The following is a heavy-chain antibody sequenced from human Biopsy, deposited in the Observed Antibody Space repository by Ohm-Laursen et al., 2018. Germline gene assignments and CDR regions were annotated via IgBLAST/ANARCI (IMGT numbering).Heavy chain of an antibody. CDR3: ARDYDTSGYYYVS. J-gene: IGHJ5*02. Sequence: GTLSLTCTVSGGSISNNNYYWGWIRQPPGKGLEWFGRIFYRGSTHNKPSLRSRVNISVDTSKNQFSLKLNSVTAADTAVYYCARDYDTSGYYYVSWGQGTLVTVSS. D-gene: IGHD3-22*01. V-gene: IGHV4-39*01. CDR2: IFYRGST. CDR1: GGSISNNNYY.